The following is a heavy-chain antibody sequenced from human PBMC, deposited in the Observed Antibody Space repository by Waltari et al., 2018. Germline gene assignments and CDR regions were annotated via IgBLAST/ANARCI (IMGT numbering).Heavy chain of an antibody. J-gene: IGHJ6*03. Sequence: VQLVEFGGGGFQPGRSLRLSCPASGLTVTNYGSHWAGQAPGKGLEWVAVISYDGSKKHYADSMKGRFTISRDNSKKTLYLEMNSLRTEDTAVYYCAKCGGLLWFKESRYMDVWGKGTTVTVSS. D-gene: IGHD3-10*01. CDR1: GLTVTNYG. CDR2: ISYDGSKK. V-gene: IGHV3-30*18. CDR3: AKCGGLLWFKESRYMDV.